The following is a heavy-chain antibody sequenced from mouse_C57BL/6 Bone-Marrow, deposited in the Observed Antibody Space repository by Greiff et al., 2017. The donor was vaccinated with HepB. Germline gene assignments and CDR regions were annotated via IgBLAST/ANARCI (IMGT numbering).Heavy chain of an antibody. Sequence: VQLQQSGAELVRPGTSVKMSCKASGYTFTNYWIGWVKQRPGHGLEWIGDIYPGGGYTNYNEKFKGKATLTADKSSSTAYMQFSSLTSEDSAIYYCARSGRLRRGFAYWGQGTLVTVSA. CDR2: IYPGGGYT. D-gene: IGHD2-4*01. CDR1: GYTFTNYW. CDR3: ARSGRLRRGFAY. V-gene: IGHV1-63*01. J-gene: IGHJ3*01.